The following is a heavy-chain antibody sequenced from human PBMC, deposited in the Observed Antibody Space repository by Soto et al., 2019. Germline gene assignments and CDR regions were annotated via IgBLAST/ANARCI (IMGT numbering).Heavy chain of an antibody. CDR1: GFTFSSYA. CDR2: ISGTAGNT. J-gene: IGHJ3*02. V-gene: IGHV3-23*01. CDR3: ARPFSGSYGAFEI. D-gene: IGHD1-26*01. Sequence: EVQLLESGGGLVQPGGSLRLSCAASGFTFSSYAMSWVRQAPGKGLEWVSSISGTAGNTYDADTVKGRVTISRDNSKNTLILQMDSLRAEDTAVYYCARPFSGSYGAFEIWGQGTMVTVSA.